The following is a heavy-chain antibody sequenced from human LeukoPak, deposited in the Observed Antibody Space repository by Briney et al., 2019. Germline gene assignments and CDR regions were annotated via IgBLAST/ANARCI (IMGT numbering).Heavy chain of an antibody. D-gene: IGHD3-16*02. CDR3: TREGVYSHDPSSYHRYAFDI. J-gene: IGHJ3*02. CDR1: GYTFTSYY. V-gene: IGHV1-69*04. Sequence: ASVKVSCKASGYTFTSYYMHWVRQAPGQGLEWMGRIIPILDVANFAQKFQGRVTITADKSTNTAHMELSGLRSEDTAVYYCTREGVYSHDPSSYHRYAFDIWGQGTVVTVSS. CDR2: IIPILDVA.